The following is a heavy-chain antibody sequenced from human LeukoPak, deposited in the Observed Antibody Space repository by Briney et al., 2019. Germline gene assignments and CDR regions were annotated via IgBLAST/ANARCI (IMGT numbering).Heavy chain of an antibody. CDR1: GYTFTSYY. CDR2: INPSGGST. J-gene: IGHJ3*02. V-gene: IGHV1-46*01. CDR3: ARGCRERYSSGWTDAFDI. D-gene: IGHD6-19*01. Sequence: ASVKVSCKASGYTFTSYYMHWVRQAPGQGLEWVGIINPSGGSTSYAQKFQGRVTMTRDTSTSTVYMELSSLSSEDTAVYYCARGCRERYSSGWTDAFDIWGQGTMVTVSS.